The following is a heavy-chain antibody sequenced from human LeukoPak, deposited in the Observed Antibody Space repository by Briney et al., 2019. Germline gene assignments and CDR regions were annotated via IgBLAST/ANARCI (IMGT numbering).Heavy chain of an antibody. Sequence: GESLKISCKDSGHSFTSYWIGWVRQMPGKGLEWMGRVYPGDSDITYSPSFQGQVTISADRSINTAYLQWSSLKASDSAIYYCARQRDYGNDIYSRYFDFWGQGNLVTVSS. J-gene: IGHJ4*02. D-gene: IGHD4-11*01. CDR2: VYPGDSDI. V-gene: IGHV5-51*01. CDR3: ARQRDYGNDIYSRYFDF. CDR1: GHSFTSYW.